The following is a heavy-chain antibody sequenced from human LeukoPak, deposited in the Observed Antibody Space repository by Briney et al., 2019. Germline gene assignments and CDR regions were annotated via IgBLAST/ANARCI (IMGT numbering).Heavy chain of an antibody. J-gene: IGHJ4*02. CDR3: ARDHWLRSAGHWFDY. D-gene: IGHD5-12*01. CDR1: GFTFRSFW. CDR2: IKEDGTEK. V-gene: IGHV3-7*04. Sequence: SGGSLRLSCAASGFTFRSFWMSWVRQAPGKGLEWVANIKEDGTEKFYVDSVKGRFTISRDNAQNSIYLHMNRLRAEDTAVYYCARDHWLRSAGHWFDYWGQGALVNVSS.